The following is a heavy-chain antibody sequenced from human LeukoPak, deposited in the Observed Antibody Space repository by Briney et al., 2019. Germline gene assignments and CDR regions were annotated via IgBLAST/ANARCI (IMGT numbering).Heavy chain of an antibody. CDR1: GFTFSMYG. CDR3: ARDFRGEESGSSYTSHYFDY. Sequence: HPGGSLRLSCVISGFTFSMYGMHWVRQAPGKGLEWVAVISPDGSGKNYVDSVEGRFTISRDNSKNTLYVQMNSLRAEDTALYYCARDFRGEESGSSYTSHYFDYWGQGTLVTVSS. J-gene: IGHJ4*02. D-gene: IGHD1-26*01. CDR2: ISPDGSGK. V-gene: IGHV3-30*03.